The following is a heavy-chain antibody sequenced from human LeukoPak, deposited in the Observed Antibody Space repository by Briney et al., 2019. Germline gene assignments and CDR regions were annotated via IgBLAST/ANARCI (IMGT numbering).Heavy chain of an antibody. V-gene: IGHV3-9*01. CDR2: ISWNSGSI. CDR3: AKIANYNYDSSGAYFDY. Sequence: GGSLRLSCAASGFTFDDYAMHWVRQAPGKGLEWVSGISWNSGSIGYADSVKGRFTISRDNAKNSLYLQMNSLRAEDTALYYCAKIANYNYDSSGAYFDYWGQGTLVTVSS. CDR1: GFTFDDYA. D-gene: IGHD3-22*01. J-gene: IGHJ4*02.